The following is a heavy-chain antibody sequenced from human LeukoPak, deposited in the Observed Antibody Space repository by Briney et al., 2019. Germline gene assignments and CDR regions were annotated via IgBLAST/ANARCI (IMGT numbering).Heavy chain of an antibody. V-gene: IGHV4-59*01. CDR1: GGSISSYY. CDR2: IYYSGST. J-gene: IGHJ4*02. Sequence: PSETLSLTCTVSGGSISSYYWSWIRQPPGTGLEWIGYIYYSGSTNYNPSLKSRVTISVDTSTNQFSLKLSSVTAADTAVYYCARGYSSSWYYFDYWGQGTLVTVSS. CDR3: ARGYSSSWYYFDY. D-gene: IGHD6-13*01.